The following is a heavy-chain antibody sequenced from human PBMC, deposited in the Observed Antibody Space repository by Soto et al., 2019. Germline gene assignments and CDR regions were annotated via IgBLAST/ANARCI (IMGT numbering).Heavy chain of an antibody. Sequence: QVQLVQSGAEVKKPGASVKVSCKASGYTFTGYYMHWVRQAPGQGLEWMGWINPNSGGTKYAKKFQGWVTMTRDTSISTAYMELRRLRSDDTAVYFCARDIGSGPQYYFDYWGQGTLVTGSS. CDR1: GYTFTGYY. CDR2: INPNSGGT. J-gene: IGHJ4*02. V-gene: IGHV1-2*04. CDR3: ARDIGSGPQYYFDY. D-gene: IGHD6-19*01.